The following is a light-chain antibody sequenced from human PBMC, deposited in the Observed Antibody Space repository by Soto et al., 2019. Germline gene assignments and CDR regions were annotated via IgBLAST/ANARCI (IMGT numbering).Light chain of an antibody. CDR2: ASS. J-gene: IGKJ1*01. CDR3: QQYNSYSWT. CDR1: QDISDF. Sequence: DIQMTQSPSAMSASVGDRVTITCRASQDISDFLAWFQQKPGEVPKRLIYASSSLESGVPSRFSGRGSGTEFTLTISSLQPDDFATYYCQQYNSYSWTFGQGTKVDIK. V-gene: IGKV1-17*03.